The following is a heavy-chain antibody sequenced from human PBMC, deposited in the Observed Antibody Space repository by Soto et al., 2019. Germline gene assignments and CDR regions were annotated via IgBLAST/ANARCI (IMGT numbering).Heavy chain of an antibody. Sequence: SETLSLTCAVYGGSFSGYYWSWIRQPPGKGLEWIGEINHSGSTNYNPSLKSRVTISVDTSKNQFSLKLSSVTAADTAVYYCARGKSVKGGWFDPWGQGTLGTVSS. CDR1: GGSFSGYY. CDR3: ARGKSVKGGWFDP. J-gene: IGHJ5*02. D-gene: IGHD1-26*01. CDR2: INHSGST. V-gene: IGHV4-34*01.